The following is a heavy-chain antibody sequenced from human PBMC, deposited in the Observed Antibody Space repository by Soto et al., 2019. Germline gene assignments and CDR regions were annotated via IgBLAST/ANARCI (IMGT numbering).Heavy chain of an antibody. J-gene: IGHJ4*02. V-gene: IGHV3-23*01. CDR1: GFSFSTYA. CDR2: ISGSGGST. Sequence: EVQLLESGGGLVQPGGSLRLSCAASGFSFSTYAMHWVRQAPGKGLEWVSAISGSGGSTYYAASVKGRFTISRDNSKITLYLQINSLRAEDTAVYYCAKVKFDFCDGYEYWGQGTLVTVSS. CDR3: AKVKFDFCDGYEY. D-gene: IGHD3-3*01.